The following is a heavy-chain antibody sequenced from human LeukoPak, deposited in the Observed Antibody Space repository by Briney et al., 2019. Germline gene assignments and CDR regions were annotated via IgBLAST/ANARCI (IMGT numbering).Heavy chain of an antibody. D-gene: IGHD2-8*01. J-gene: IGHJ6*02. Sequence: GGSLRLSCAASGFTFSSSAMSWVRQASGKGLEWVSAINSGGGSTYYTDSVKGRFTISRDNSKNTLYLQMNSLRAEDTAVFYSSRVRGTPYCANGVGSPYYYYAMEVWGQGTTVTVSS. V-gene: IGHV3-23*01. CDR1: GFTFSSSA. CDR3: SRVRGTPYCANGVGSPYYYYAMEV. CDR2: INSGGGST.